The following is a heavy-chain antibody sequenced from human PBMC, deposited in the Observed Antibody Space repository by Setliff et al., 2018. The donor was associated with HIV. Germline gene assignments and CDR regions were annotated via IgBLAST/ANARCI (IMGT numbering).Heavy chain of an antibody. CDR1: GGSISSYF. J-gene: IGHJ3*02. V-gene: IGHV4-4*07. CDR3: ARLGHPYAFDI. CDR2: IYSGGNI. Sequence: SETLSLTCTVSGGSISSYFWSWIRQPAGKGLEWIGRIYSGGNINYNPSLKSRVTMSVDTSKNQFALQLRSVTAADTAVYFCARLGHPYAFDIWGQGTMVTVSS.